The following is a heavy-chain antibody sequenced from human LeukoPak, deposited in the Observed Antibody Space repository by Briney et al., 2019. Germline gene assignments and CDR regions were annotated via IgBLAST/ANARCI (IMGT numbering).Heavy chain of an antibody. CDR2: ISSSSSYI. J-gene: IGHJ3*02. CDR3: ARDMMLRYFDWPIYEGDAFDI. Sequence: GGSLRLSCAASGFTFSSYSMNWVRQAPGKGLEWVSSISSSSSYIYYADSVKGRFTISRDNAKNSLYLQMNSLRAEDTAVYYCARDMMLRYFDWPIYEGDAFDIWGQGTMVTVSS. V-gene: IGHV3-21*01. CDR1: GFTFSSYS. D-gene: IGHD3-9*01.